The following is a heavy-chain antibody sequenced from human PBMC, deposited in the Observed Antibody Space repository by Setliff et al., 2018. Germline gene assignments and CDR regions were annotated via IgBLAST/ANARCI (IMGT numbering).Heavy chain of an antibody. CDR3: TTDPYDYVSSTATQLFDF. V-gene: IGHV3-21*04. Sequence: GGSLRLSCAASGFTFSSYSMNWVRQAPGKGLEWISSVDATSSYIYYADSVKGRFTISRDNAKNSLYLQMNSLRAEDTAVYFCTTDPYDYVSSTATQLFDFWGQGTLVTVSS. D-gene: IGHD3-16*01. J-gene: IGHJ4*02. CDR1: GFTFSSYS. CDR2: VDATSSYI.